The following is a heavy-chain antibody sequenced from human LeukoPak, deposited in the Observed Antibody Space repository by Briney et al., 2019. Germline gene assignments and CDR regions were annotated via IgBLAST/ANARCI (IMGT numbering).Heavy chain of an antibody. V-gene: IGHV5-51*01. CDR3: ARLGGDTYYFGSASYPNWYFDL. D-gene: IGHD3-10*01. CDR1: GSTFTTYW. CDR2: IYPDDSAT. Sequence: GASLKISCQASGSTFTTYWIGWVRPMPGKGLECMGIIYPDDSATTYSPSFQGQVTIPADKSFSTAYLQWSSLKASDTAIYYCARLGGDTYYFGSASYPNWYFDLWGRGTLVTVSS. J-gene: IGHJ2*01.